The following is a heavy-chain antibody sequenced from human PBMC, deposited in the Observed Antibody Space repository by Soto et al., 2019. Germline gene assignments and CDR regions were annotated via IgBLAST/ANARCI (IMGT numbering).Heavy chain of an antibody. CDR2: IIPFIGTA. D-gene: IGHD4-4*01. V-gene: IGHV1-69*11. CDR1: GGTFSSYA. J-gene: IGHJ6*02. CDR3: ARVVMTTVTASYYYGMDV. Sequence: SVKFSCKASGGTFSSYAISWVRQAPGQGLEGTGSIIPFIGTANYAQKFQGRVTITADESTSTAYMELTRLSSEETDLYYCARVVMTTVTASYYYGMDVWGQGNTVNVSS.